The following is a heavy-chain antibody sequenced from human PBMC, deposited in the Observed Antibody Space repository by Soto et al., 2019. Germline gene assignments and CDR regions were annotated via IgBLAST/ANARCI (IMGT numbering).Heavy chain of an antibody. D-gene: IGHD3-10*01. J-gene: IGHJ4*02. Sequence: GGSLRVSGAASGFTLRCPAIRRVLQAPGKGLEWVSAISGSGGSTYYADSVKGRFTISRDNSKSTLSLQMNSLRDEDTAVYYCAKGYISRGYFDTWGQGTLVTVSS. CDR3: AKGYISRGYFDT. V-gene: IGHV3-23*01. CDR1: GFTLRCPA. CDR2: ISGSGGST.